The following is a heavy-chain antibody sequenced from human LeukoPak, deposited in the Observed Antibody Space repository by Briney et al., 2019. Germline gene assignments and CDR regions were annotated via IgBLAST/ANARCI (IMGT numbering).Heavy chain of an antibody. CDR3: ARDSSESGDQHDY. D-gene: IGHD2-21*02. CDR1: GFTFSSYE. J-gene: IGHJ4*02. V-gene: IGHV3-48*03. CDR2: ISSSGGAV. Sequence: GGSLRLSCAASGFTFSSYEMNWVRQAPGKGLEWVSYISSSGGAVTYADSVKGRFTVSRDNAKSSLYLQMNSLRAEDTAVYYCARDSSESGDQHDYWGQGTLVTVSS.